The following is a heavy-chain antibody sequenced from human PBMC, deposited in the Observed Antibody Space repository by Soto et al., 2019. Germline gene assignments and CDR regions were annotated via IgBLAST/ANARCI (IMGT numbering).Heavy chain of an antibody. CDR3: ARYQEAAAFND. V-gene: IGHV1-8*01. Sequence: QVQLVQSGAEVRKPGASVKVYCKASGFPFTSLDINWVRQAPGQGLEWVGYMTPSGYIGFAQKFRGRGSMTRDASTSTVSRELSSLRSDDTAVYYCARYQEAAAFNDWGQGTLVTFSS. CDR2: MTPSGYI. J-gene: IGHJ4*02. CDR1: GFPFTSLD. D-gene: IGHD6-25*01.